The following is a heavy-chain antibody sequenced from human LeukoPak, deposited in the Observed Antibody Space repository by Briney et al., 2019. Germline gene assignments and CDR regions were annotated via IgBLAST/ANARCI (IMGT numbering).Heavy chain of an antibody. D-gene: IGHD6-19*01. CDR2: IYHSGST. V-gene: IGHV4-38-2*01. Sequence: SETLSLTCAVSGYSISSGYYWGWIRQPPGKGLEWIGSIYHSGSTYYNPSLKSRVTISVDTSKNQFSLKLSSVTAADTAVYYCARAGSSAVAGHFDYCGQGTLVTVSS. CDR3: ARAGSSAVAGHFDY. J-gene: IGHJ4*02. CDR1: GYSISSGYY.